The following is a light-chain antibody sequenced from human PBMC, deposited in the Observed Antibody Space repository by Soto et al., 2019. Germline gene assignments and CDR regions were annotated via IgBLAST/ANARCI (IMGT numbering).Light chain of an antibody. J-gene: IGLJ1*01. CDR3: SSYTSSSRDV. V-gene: IGLV2-14*01. CDR1: SSDVGGYNH. CDR2: EVN. Sequence: QSALAQPASVSGSPGQSITIPCTGTSSDVGGYNHVSWYQHYPGKAPKLVIYEVNNRPSGVSDRFSGSKSANTASLTISGLQADDEADYYCSSYTSSSRDVFGTGTKVTVL.